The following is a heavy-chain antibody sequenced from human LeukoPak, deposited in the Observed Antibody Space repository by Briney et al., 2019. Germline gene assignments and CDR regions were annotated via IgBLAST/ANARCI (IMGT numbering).Heavy chain of an antibody. CDR2: IYWNDDK. J-gene: IGHJ5*02. D-gene: IGHD3-22*01. CDR3: AHRANYDSSGYYWEHWFDP. V-gene: IGHV2-5*01. Sequence: SGPTLVKHTQTLTLTCTFSGFSLSTSGVGVGWIRQPPGKGLEWLALIYWNDDKRYSPSLTSRLTITKDTSKNQVVLTMTNMDPVDTATYYCAHRANYDSSGYYWEHWFDPWGQGTLVTVSS. CDR1: GFSLSTSGVG.